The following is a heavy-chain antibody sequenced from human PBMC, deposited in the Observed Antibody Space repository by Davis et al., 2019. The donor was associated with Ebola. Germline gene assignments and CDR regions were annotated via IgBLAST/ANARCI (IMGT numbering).Heavy chain of an antibody. CDR3: ARCRSLGSYYYMDV. CDR2: IHAGDSDT. V-gene: IGHV5-51*06. D-gene: IGHD3-10*01. CDR1: GYSFTNYW. J-gene: IGHJ6*03. Sequence: GESLKISCKASGYSFTNYWTGWVRQMPGKGLEWMGIIHAGDSDTRYSPSFQGQVTIAADKSINTAYLQWSSLKASDTAVYYCARCRSLGSYYYMDVWGNGTSVTVSS.